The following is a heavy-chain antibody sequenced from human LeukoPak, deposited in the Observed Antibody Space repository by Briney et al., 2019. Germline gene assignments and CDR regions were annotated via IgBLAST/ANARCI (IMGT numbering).Heavy chain of an antibody. Sequence: GEFLKICGKGSGYSFTSYRIGWVRELGGKGLECMGIIYPGASDTRYSPSFQGQVTISADKSISTAYLQWSSLKASDTAMYYCARDDCSGGSCPNWFDPWGQGTLVTVSS. CDR1: GYSFTSYR. CDR3: ARDDCSGGSCPNWFDP. CDR2: IYPGASDT. D-gene: IGHD2-15*01. V-gene: IGHV5-51*01. J-gene: IGHJ5*02.